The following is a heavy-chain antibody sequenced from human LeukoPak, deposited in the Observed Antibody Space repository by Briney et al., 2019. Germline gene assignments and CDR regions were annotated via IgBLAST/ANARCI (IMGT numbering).Heavy chain of an antibody. CDR3: ARIRPETYYFDF. CDR1: GGSFSGYY. D-gene: IGHD1-14*01. J-gene: IGHJ4*02. CDR2: INHSGST. V-gene: IGHV4-34*09. Sequence: PSETLSLTCAVYGGSFSGYYWSWIRQPPGKGLEWIGEINHSGSTNYNPSLKSRLTISVDTSNNQFSLKLSSVSAADTAVYYCARIRPETYYFDFWGQGTLVTVSS.